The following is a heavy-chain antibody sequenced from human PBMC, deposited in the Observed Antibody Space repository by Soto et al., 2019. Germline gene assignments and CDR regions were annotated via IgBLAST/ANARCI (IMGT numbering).Heavy chain of an antibody. Sequence: GGSLRLSCAASGFTVSSNYMSWVRQAPGKGLEWVSVIYSGGSTYYADSVKGRFTISRDNSKNTLYLQMNSLRAADTAVYYCARAWRHHYYYGREVWAQGPTFSVSS. J-gene: IGHJ6*02. V-gene: IGHV3-53*01. D-gene: IGHD5-12*01. CDR1: GFTVSSNY. CDR3: ARAWRHHYYYGREV. CDR2: IYSGGST.